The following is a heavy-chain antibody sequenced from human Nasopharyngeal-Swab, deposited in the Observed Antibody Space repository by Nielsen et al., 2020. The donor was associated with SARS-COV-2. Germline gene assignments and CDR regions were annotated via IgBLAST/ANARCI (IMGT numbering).Heavy chain of an antibody. CDR3: AREGPAIWFGEYETSKSGMDV. Sequence: WIRQPPGKGLEWIGYIYYSGSTNYNPSLKSRVTISVDTSKNQFSLKLSSVTAADTAVYYCAREGPAIWFGEYETSKSGMDVWGQGTTVTV. V-gene: IGHV4-59*01. CDR2: IYYSGST. D-gene: IGHD3-10*01. J-gene: IGHJ6*02.